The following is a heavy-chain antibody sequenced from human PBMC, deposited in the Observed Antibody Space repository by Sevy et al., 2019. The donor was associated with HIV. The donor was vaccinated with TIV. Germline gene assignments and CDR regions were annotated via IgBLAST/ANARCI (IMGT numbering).Heavy chain of an antibody. CDR3: ARGGDFNDRSAKRDFDY. D-gene: IGHD3-22*01. J-gene: IGHJ4*02. Sequence: SLRLSCAASGFTLSNSGMHWVRQAPGKGLEWVAVIWNDGSNKYYADSVKGRFTISRDNSKNTLYLQMNSLRVEDTAVYFCARGGDFNDRSAKRDFDYWGQGTLVTVSS. V-gene: IGHV3-33*01. CDR2: IWNDGSNK. CDR1: GFTLSNSG.